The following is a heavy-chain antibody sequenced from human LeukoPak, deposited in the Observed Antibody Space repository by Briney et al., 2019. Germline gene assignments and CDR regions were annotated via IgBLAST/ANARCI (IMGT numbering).Heavy chain of an antibody. V-gene: IGHV3-30*03. CDR2: ISYDGRQK. J-gene: IGHJ4*02. CDR3: VRGSYGAYDY. D-gene: IGHD4-17*01. Sequence: PGRSLRLSCAASGFTFSTYGTNWVRQAPGEGLEWVAVISYDGRQKYYADSVKGRFTISRDNSKDTVYLQMNSLRAEDTAVYYCVRGSYGAYDYWGQGSLVTVSS. CDR1: GFTFSTYG.